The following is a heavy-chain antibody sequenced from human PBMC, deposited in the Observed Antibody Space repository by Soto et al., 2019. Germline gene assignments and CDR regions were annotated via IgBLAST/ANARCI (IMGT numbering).Heavy chain of an antibody. J-gene: IGHJ4*02. Sequence: GASVKVSCKDSGYTFTSYCISSVRQAPGQGLEWMGWISAYNGNTNYAQKLQGRVTMTTDTSTSTAYMELRSLRSDDTAVYYCAKDCTNCVCPFDYWGQGTLVTVSS. D-gene: IGHD2-8*01. CDR3: AKDCTNCVCPFDY. CDR2: ISAYNGNT. V-gene: IGHV1-18*01. CDR1: GYTFTSYC.